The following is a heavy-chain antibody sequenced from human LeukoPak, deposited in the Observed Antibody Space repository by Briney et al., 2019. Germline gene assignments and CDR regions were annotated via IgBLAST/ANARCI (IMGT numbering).Heavy chain of an antibody. CDR1: GFTFSDFW. CDR3: VGGDI. Sequence: GGSLRLSCAVSGFTFSDFWMNWVRQAPGKGLEWVANIKRDGSEKYYVDSVKGRFTISRDNAKNSLYLQMNSLRAEDTAVYYCVGGDIWGQGTMVTVSS. J-gene: IGHJ3*02. V-gene: IGHV3-7*04. CDR2: IKRDGSEK.